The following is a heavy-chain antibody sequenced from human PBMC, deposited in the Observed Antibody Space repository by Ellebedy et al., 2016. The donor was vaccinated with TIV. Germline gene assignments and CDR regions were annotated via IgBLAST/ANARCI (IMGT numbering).Heavy chain of an antibody. CDR3: ATDGSYGDYLSPTHAFVI. D-gene: IGHD4-17*01. Sequence: GGSLRLSCGASGFTFSSYWMSWVRQAPGKGLEWVANIKQDGSEKYYVDFVRGRFTISRYNAKNSLYLHLNSLRAEDTAMYYCATDGSYGDYLSPTHAFVIWGQGTMVTVSS. CDR1: GFTFSSYW. CDR2: IKQDGSEK. J-gene: IGHJ3*02. V-gene: IGHV3-7*01.